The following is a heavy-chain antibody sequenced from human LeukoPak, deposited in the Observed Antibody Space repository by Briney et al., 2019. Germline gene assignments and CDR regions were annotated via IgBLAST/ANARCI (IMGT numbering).Heavy chain of an antibody. CDR3: ARGYSSGWYSVDY. V-gene: IGHV3-30*02. J-gene: IGHJ4*02. CDR1: GFTFSSYG. D-gene: IGHD6-19*01. CDR2: IRYDGSNK. Sequence: LAGGSLRLSCAASGFTFSSYGMHWVRQAPGKGLEWVAFIRYDGSNKYYADSVKGRFTISRDNSKNTLYLQMNSLRAEDTAVYYCARGYSSGWYSVDYWGQGTLVTVSS.